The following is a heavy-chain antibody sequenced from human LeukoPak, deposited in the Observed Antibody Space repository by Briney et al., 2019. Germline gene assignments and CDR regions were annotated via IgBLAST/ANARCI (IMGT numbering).Heavy chain of an antibody. CDR2: ISGSGGST. CDR3: AKAQSKSLRFLEWLPQH. J-gene: IGHJ1*01. D-gene: IGHD3-3*01. V-gene: IGHV3-23*01. CDR1: GFTFSSYA. Sequence: GGSLRLSCAASGFTFSSYAMSWVRQAPGKGLEWVSAISGSGGSTYYADSVKGRFTISRDNSKNTLYLQMNSLRAEDTAVYYCAKAQSKSLRFLEWLPQHWGQGTLVTVSS.